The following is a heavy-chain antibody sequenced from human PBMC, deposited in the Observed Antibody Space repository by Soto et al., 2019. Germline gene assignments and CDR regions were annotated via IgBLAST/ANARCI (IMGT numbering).Heavy chain of an antibody. CDR3: ARSDFWSGHDMDV. V-gene: IGHV3-30*04. Sequence: GESLKISCAASGFVFRNYAMHWVRQAPGKGLEWVAVISYDGSEKYYVDSVKGRFTISRDNAKNSLYLQMNSLRAEDTAVYYCARSDFWSGHDMDVWGKGTTVTVSS. J-gene: IGHJ6*03. D-gene: IGHD3-3*01. CDR1: GFVFRNYA. CDR2: ISYDGSEK.